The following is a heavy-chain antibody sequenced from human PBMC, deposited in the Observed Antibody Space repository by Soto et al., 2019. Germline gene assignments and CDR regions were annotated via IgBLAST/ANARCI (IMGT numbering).Heavy chain of an antibody. CDR1: GFTFSNYA. V-gene: IGHV3-23*01. CDR2: TSGSAAST. CDR3: AKWTGRYCSGGRCYLDDPFDY. Sequence: EVHLLESGGDLVQPGGSLRLSCAASGFTFSNYAMSWVRQAPGKGLDWVSGTSGSAASTFYADSVKGRFTISRDNSKNTLYLQMNSLGAEDTAVYYCAKWTGRYCSGGRCYLDDPFDYWGQGTLVTVSS. D-gene: IGHD2-15*01. J-gene: IGHJ4*02.